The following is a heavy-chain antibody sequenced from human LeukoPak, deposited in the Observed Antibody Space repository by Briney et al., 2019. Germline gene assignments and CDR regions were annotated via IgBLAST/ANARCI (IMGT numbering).Heavy chain of an antibody. V-gene: IGHV1-24*01. CDR1: GYTLTELS. Sequence: ASVKVSCKVSGYTLTELSIHWVRQAPGKGLEWMGNFDPEDGETIYALKFQGRVTMTEDTSTDTAYMELSSLRSEDTAVYYCARESGSYSPNYYYYGMDVWGQGTTVTVSS. D-gene: IGHD1-26*01. CDR3: ARESGSYSPNYYYYGMDV. CDR2: FDPEDGET. J-gene: IGHJ6*02.